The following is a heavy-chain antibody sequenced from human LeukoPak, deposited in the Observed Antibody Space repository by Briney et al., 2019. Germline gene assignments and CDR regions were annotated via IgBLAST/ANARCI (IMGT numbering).Heavy chain of an antibody. D-gene: IGHD1-1*01. J-gene: IGHJ5*01. CDR3: ARANWETGNYGWFDS. CDR1: GGSISSYY. V-gene: IGHV4-59*01. CDR2: IYYSGST. Sequence: SETLSLTCTVSGGSISSYYWSWIRQPPGKGLEWIGYIYYSGSTNYNPSLKSRVTISVDTSKNQFSLKLSSVTAADTAVYYCARANWETGNYGWFDSWGQGTLVTVSS.